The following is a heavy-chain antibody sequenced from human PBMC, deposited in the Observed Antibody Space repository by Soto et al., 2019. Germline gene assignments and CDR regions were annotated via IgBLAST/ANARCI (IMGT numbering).Heavy chain of an antibody. CDR1: GGSINNYY. CDR3: ARHRSGSRSAFFDP. D-gene: IGHD5-12*01. J-gene: IGHJ5*02. V-gene: IGHV4-59*08. Sequence: SETLSLTCTVSGGSINNYYLSWIRQPPGKGLEWIGYIFYSGSTKYSPSLKSRVTMSVDTSKNQFSLTLDSVTAADTAVYYCARHRSGSRSAFFDPWGQGTLVTVSS. CDR2: IFYSGST.